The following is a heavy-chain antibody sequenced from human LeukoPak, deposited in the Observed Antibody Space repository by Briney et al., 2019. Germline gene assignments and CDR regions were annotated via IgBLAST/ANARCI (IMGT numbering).Heavy chain of an antibody. CDR2: ISSSGTI. CDR3: ARDSDSSGWYDY. D-gene: IGHD6-19*01. V-gene: IGHV3-48*03. CDR1: GFTFSSYE. Sequence: GGSLRLSCAASGFTFSSYEMNWVRQAPGKGLEWVSYISSSGTIYYADSVKGRFTISRDNAKNSLYLQMNSLRAEDTAVYYCARDSDSSGWYDYWGQGTLVTVSS. J-gene: IGHJ4*02.